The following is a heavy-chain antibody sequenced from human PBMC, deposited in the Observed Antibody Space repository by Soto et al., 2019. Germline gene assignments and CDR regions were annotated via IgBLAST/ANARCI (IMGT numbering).Heavy chain of an antibody. J-gene: IGHJ5*02. Sequence: EGQLVESGGGLVQPRGSLSLSCAASGFTISNYWMHWVRQSPGKGLVWVAGIDSYGGYTRYADSVRGRFTISRDNGKNSLYLQMNSLRHEDTAVYYCSRDRPHNWFDPWGQGALVTVST. CDR1: GFTISNYW. CDR2: IDSYGGYT. CDR3: SRDRPHNWFDP. V-gene: IGHV3-74*01.